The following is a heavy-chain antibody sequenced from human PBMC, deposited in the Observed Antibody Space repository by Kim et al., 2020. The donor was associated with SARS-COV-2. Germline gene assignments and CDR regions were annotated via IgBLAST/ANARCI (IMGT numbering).Heavy chain of an antibody. V-gene: IGHV3-7*01. CDR2: IKQDGSEK. CDR3: ARVGDGSSWQFDY. Sequence: GGSLRLSCVASGFTFSNCWMSWVRQAPGKGLEWVANIKQDGSEKYYVDSVKGRFTISRDNAKNSLYLQMNSLRAEDTAVYYSARVGDGSSWQFDYWGQGTLVTVSS. CDR1: GFTFSNCW. J-gene: IGHJ4*02. D-gene: IGHD6-13*01.